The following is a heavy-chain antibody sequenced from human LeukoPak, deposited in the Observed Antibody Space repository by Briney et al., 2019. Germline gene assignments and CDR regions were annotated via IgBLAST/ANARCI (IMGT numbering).Heavy chain of an antibody. D-gene: IGHD3-16*01. CDR1: GGSISSTNW. J-gene: IGHJ5*02. Sequence: SGTLSLTCAVSGGSISSTNWWSWVRQPPGKGLEWIGEISHSGSTNYNPYLKSQVTIAVDKSKNQTSLGLNSGTAADTAVYYWALGVGGGSSSDRFDPWGQGALVTVSS. V-gene: IGHV4-4*02. CDR3: ALGVGGGSSSDRFDP. CDR2: ISHSGST.